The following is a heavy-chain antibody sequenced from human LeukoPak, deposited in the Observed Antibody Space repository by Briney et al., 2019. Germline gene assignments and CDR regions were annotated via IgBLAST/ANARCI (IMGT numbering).Heavy chain of an antibody. CDR1: GGSFSGYY. Sequence: SETLSLTCAVYGGSFSGYYWSWIRQPPGKGLEWIGEINHSGSTNYNPSLKSRVTISVDTSKNQFSLKLSSVTAADTAVYYCARGRRWPYYYDSSGYRTYYFDYWGQGTLVTVSS. D-gene: IGHD3-22*01. J-gene: IGHJ4*02. V-gene: IGHV4-34*01. CDR2: INHSGST. CDR3: ARGRRWPYYYDSSGYRTYYFDY.